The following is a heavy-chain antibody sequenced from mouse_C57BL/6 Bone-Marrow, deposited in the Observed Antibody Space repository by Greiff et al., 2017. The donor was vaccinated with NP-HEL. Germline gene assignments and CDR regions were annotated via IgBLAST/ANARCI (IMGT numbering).Heavy chain of an antibody. CDR3: TERGSSPGWYFDV. CDR1: GFNIKDYY. J-gene: IGHJ1*03. Sequence: VQLQHSGAELVRPGASVKLSCTASGFNIKDYYMHWVKQRPEQGLESIGRIDPEDGDTEYAPKFQGKATMTADTSSNTAYLQLSSLTSEDTAVYYCTERGSSPGWYFDVWGTGTTVTVSS. CDR2: IDPEDGDT. V-gene: IGHV14-1*01. D-gene: IGHD1-1*01.